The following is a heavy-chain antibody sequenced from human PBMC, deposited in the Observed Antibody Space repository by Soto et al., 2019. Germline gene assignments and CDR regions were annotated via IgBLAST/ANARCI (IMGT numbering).Heavy chain of an antibody. Sequence: ASVKVSCKASGYTFTSYDINWVRQATGQGLEWMGWMNPNSGNTGYAQKFQGRVTMTRNTSISTAYMELSSLRSEYTAVYYCARPALGVYYYYYMDVWGKGTTVTVSS. CDR2: MNPNSGNT. D-gene: IGHD3-16*01. J-gene: IGHJ6*03. V-gene: IGHV1-8*01. CDR3: ARPALGVYYYYYMDV. CDR1: GYTFTSYD.